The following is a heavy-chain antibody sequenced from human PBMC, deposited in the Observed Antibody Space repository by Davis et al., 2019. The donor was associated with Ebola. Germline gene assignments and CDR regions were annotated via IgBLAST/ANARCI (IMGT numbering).Heavy chain of an antibody. J-gene: IGHJ4*02. CDR1: GGSISSGGYY. CDR3: ARAATHGYNWDY. D-gene: IGHD5-24*01. Sequence: PSETLSLTCTVSGGSISSGGYYWSWIRQHPGKGLEWIGYIYYSGSTYYNPSLKSRVTISVVTSKNQFSLKLSSVTAADTAVYYCARAATHGYNWDYWGQGTLVTVSS. V-gene: IGHV4-30-4*08. CDR2: IYYSGST.